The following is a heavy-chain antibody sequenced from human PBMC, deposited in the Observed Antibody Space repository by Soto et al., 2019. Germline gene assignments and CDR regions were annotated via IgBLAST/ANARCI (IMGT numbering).Heavy chain of an antibody. Sequence: QVLVQESGPGLVKPSQTLTLSCTVSGGSVDSGNHYWNWIRQPPGKGLEWIGYIYYGESTYYNPSLKSRATISVDTSQSRFSLRLTSVTAADTAVYYCARDMGSAMTTRIFDHWGHGTLVTVSS. V-gene: IGHV4-30-4*01. CDR1: GGSVDSGNHY. J-gene: IGHJ4*03. D-gene: IGHD4-17*01. CDR3: ARDMGSAMTTRIFDH. CDR2: IYYGEST.